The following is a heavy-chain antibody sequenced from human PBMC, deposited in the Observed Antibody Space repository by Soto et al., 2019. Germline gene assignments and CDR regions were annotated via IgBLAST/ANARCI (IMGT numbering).Heavy chain of an antibody. CDR3: ARSQGSTTSLEIYYYYYYGMDV. CDR2: LIPISGTA. D-gene: IGHD2-2*01. CDR1: GGTFSSYA. V-gene: IGHV1-69*06. Sequence: QVQLVQYGAEVKKPGSSVKVSCKASGGTFSSYAISWVRQAPGQGLEWMGGLIPISGTANYAQKFQGRVTFTADKSTSTASMELSSQRSLDTAVYYCARSQGSTTSLEIYYYYYYGMDVWAQGTTVTVSS. J-gene: IGHJ6*02.